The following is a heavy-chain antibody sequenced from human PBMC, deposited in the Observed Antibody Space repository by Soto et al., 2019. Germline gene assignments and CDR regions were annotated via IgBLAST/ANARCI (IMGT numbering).Heavy chain of an antibody. CDR1: VFPVSSND. V-gene: IGHV3-53*01. CDR3: ARQGSSGYYKFSAFDI. D-gene: IGHD3-22*01. CDR2: IYSGGST. J-gene: IGHJ3*02. Sequence: AGSLNLSLSASVFPVSSNDMGGVRPTTGKGLEWVSVIYSGGSTYYADSVKGRFTISRDNSENTLYLQMNSLRAEDTAVYYCARQGSSGYYKFSAFDIWGQGTKV.